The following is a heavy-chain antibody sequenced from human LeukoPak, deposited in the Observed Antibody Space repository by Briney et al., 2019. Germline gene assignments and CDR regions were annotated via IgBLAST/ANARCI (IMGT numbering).Heavy chain of an antibody. CDR1: GFFFSTYG. Sequence: GGSLRLSCAASGFFFSTYGMHWVRQAPGKGLEWVAVIWSHGNTKKYADSVTGRFTISRDNSKNTLYLEMNTLRAEDTAVYYCARDDDYDDHNTFDMWGHGTMVTVSS. V-gene: IGHV3-33*01. D-gene: IGHD4-17*01. CDR2: IWSHGNTK. J-gene: IGHJ3*02. CDR3: ARDDDYDDHNTFDM.